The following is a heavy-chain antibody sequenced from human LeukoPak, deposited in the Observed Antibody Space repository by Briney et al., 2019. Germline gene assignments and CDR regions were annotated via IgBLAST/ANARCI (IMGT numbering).Heavy chain of an antibody. J-gene: IGHJ4*02. D-gene: IGHD3-22*01. CDR1: GYTFTGYY. CDR3: ARDSSAGGASDV. Sequence: VASVKVSCKASGYTFTGYYMHWLRQAPGQGLEWMGRINPNSGGTNYAQKFQGRVTMTRVTSISTAYMELSRLRSDDTAVYYCARDSSAGGASDVWGQGTLVTVSS. CDR2: INPNSGGT. V-gene: IGHV1-2*06.